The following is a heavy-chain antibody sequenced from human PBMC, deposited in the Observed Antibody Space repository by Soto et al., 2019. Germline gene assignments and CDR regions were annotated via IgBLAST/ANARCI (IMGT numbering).Heavy chain of an antibody. V-gene: IGHV1-18*04. CDR3: ARFRLVDTAMVYYYYYGMDV. D-gene: IGHD5-18*01. CDR2: ISAYNGNT. J-gene: IGHJ6*02. CDR1: GYTFISYG. Sequence: GSSVKVSCKASGYTFISYGISWVRQAPGQGLEWMGWISAYNGNTNYAQKLQGRVTMTTDTSTSTAYMELRSLRSDDTAVYYCARFRLVDTAMVYYYYYGMDVWGQGTTVTVYS.